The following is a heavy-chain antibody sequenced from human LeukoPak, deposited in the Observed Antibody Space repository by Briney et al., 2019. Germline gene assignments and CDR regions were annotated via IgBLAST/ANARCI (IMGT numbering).Heavy chain of an antibody. Sequence: GGSLRLSCAASGFTFSSYAMSWVRQAPGKGLEWVSAVSGTGLTTYYADSVKGRFIVSRDNSKNTVYLQMNSLRGEDAVVYYCAKELMGFDYWGQGTLVTVSS. D-gene: IGHD2-8*01. CDR1: GFTFSSYA. CDR2: VSGTGLTT. J-gene: IGHJ4*02. CDR3: AKELMGFDY. V-gene: IGHV3-23*01.